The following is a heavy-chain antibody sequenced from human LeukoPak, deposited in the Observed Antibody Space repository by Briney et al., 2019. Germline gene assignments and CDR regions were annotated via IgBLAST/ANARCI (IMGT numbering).Heavy chain of an antibody. Sequence: SETLSLTCGVSGGAITNYYWNWIRQAPGKGLEWLGYIYYTGSTTYNPSVKSRITISLDTSKKQISLKLRSVTAADTAVYYCARLQGQWLLHDYWGQGTLVTVSS. J-gene: IGHJ4*02. CDR3: ARLQGQWLLHDY. CDR1: GGAITNYY. V-gene: IGHV4-59*01. CDR2: IYYTGST. D-gene: IGHD6-19*01.